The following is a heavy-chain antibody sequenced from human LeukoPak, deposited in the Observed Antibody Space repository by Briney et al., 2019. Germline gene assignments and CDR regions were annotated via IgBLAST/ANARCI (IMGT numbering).Heavy chain of an antibody. V-gene: IGHV3-23*01. CDR2: ISSGGDNT. J-gene: IGHJ4*02. Sequence: PGGSLRLSCAASGFTFSTFAMSWVRQAPGKGLEWVSGISSGGDNTYYADSVKGRFTISRDNSKNTLYLQMNSLRADDTAVYYCAKDYAVGSLGSWGQGTLVTVSS. CDR3: AKDYAVGSLGS. CDR1: GFTFSTFA. D-gene: IGHD2-2*01.